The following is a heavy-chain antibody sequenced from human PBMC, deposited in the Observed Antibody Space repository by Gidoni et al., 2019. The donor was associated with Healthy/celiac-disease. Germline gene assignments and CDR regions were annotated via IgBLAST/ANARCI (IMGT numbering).Heavy chain of an antibody. V-gene: IGHV3-66*01. J-gene: IGHJ4*02. CDR2: IYSGGST. CDR3: ARDTERGYSYDYGY. CDR1: GFPVSSNY. D-gene: IGHD5-18*01. Sequence: EVQLVESGGGLVQPGGSLRLSCAASGFPVSSNYMSWVRQAPGKGLEWVSVIYSGGSTYYADSVKGRFTISRDNSKNTLYLQMNSLRAEDTAVYYCARDTERGYSYDYGYWGQGTLVTVSS.